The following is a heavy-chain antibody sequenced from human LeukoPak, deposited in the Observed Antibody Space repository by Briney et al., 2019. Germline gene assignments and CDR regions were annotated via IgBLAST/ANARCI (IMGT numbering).Heavy chain of an antibody. J-gene: IGHJ3*02. CDR3: ARNFWEGAFDI. CDR2: IYHSGST. D-gene: IGHD3-3*01. V-gene: IGHV4-30-2*01. Sequence: SETLSLTCTVSGGSISSGGYYWSWIRQPPGKGLEWIGYIYHSGSTYYNPSLKSRVTISVDRSKNQFSLKLSSVTAADTAVYYCARNFWEGAFDIWGQGTMVTVSS. CDR1: GGSISSGGYY.